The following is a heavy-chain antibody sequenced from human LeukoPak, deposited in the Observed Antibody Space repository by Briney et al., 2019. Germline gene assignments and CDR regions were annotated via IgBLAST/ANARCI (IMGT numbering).Heavy chain of an antibody. V-gene: IGHV3-43*02. J-gene: IGHJ4*02. Sequence: GGSLRLSCVASGLPIGDFAMHWARQAPGQGLEWVSLISGDGVSTFFADSVKGRFSISRDNSKNSLFLEMSSLRTEDTAMYYCARESGKFDYWGQGTLVAVSS. CDR3: ARESGKFDY. CDR1: GLPIGDFA. CDR2: ISGDGVST.